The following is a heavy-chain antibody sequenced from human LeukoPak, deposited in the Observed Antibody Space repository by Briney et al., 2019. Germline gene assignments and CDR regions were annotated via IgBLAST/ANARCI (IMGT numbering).Heavy chain of an antibody. Sequence: ASVKVSCKASGYTFTSYDINWVRQATGQGLEWMGWMNPNSGNTGYAQKFQGRVTITRNTSISTAYMELSSLRSEDTAVYYCACIAAAGTRAFDYWGQGTLVTVSS. CDR1: GYTFTSYD. V-gene: IGHV1-8*03. CDR3: ACIAAAGTRAFDY. J-gene: IGHJ4*02. D-gene: IGHD6-13*01. CDR2: MNPNSGNT.